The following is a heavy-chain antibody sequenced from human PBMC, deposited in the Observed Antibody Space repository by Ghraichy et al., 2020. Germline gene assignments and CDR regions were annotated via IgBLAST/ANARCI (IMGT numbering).Heavy chain of an antibody. J-gene: IGHJ4*02. CDR2: IRYDGSNK. CDR1: GFTFSSYG. V-gene: IGHV3-30*02. Sequence: GESLNISCAASGFTFSSYGMHWVRQAPGKGLEWVAFIRYDGSNKYYADSVKGRFTISRDNSKNTLYLQMNSLRAEDTAVYYCAKDPSGQWLGVDYWGQGTLVTVSS. CDR3: AKDPSGQWLGVDY. D-gene: IGHD6-19*01.